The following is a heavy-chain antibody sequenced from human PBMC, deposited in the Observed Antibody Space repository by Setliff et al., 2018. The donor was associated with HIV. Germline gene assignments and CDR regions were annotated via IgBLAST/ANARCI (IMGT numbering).Heavy chain of an antibody. V-gene: IGHV3-21*01. D-gene: IGHD3-3*01. Sequence: GGSLRLSCAASGFTFSSYSMNWVRQAPGKGLEWVSSISSSSSYIYYADSVKGRFTISRDNAKNSLYLQMNSLRAEDTAVYYCARADNFWSGYPADYWGQGTLVTVSS. CDR3: ARADNFWSGYPADY. CDR1: GFTFSSYS. J-gene: IGHJ4*02. CDR2: ISSSSSYI.